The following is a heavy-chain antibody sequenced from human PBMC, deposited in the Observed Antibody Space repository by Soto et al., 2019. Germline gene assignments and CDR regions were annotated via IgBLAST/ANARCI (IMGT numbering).Heavy chain of an antibody. CDR2: LSGSGGST. J-gene: IGHJ5*02. Sequence: VQLLESGGGLVQPGGSLRLSCAASGFTFSSYAMSWVRQAPGKGLEWVSALSGSGGSTYYADSVKGRFAIFRDNSKNTLYLQMNSLRAEDTAVYYCARELIAAAGSSRFDPWGQGTLVTVSS. CDR1: GFTFSSYA. V-gene: IGHV3-23*01. D-gene: IGHD6-13*01. CDR3: ARELIAAAGSSRFDP.